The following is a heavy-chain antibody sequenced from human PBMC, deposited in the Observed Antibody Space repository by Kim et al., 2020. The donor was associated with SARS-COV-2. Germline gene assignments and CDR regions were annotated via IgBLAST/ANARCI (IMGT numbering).Heavy chain of an antibody. CDR2: IYYSGST. J-gene: IGHJ6*03. CDR3: ARRVRYFDWLSHHMDV. Sequence: SETLSLTCTVSGGSISSYYWSWIRQPPGKGLEWIGYIYYSGSTNYNPSLKSRVTISVDTSKNQFSLKLSSVTAADTAVYYCARRVRYFDWLSHHMDVWGKGTTVTVSS. V-gene: IGHV4-59*08. CDR1: GGSISSYY. D-gene: IGHD3-9*01.